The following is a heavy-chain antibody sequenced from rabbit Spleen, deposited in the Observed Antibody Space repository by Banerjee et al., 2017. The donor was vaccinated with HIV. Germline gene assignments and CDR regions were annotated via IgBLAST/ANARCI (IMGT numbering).Heavy chain of an antibody. D-gene: IGHD4-2*01. CDR2: INAYTGKP. CDR1: GFSFSDRDV. J-gene: IGHJ6*01. CDR3: ARRDIGSLAIDL. V-gene: IGHV1S45*01. Sequence: QEQLVESGRGLVKPEGSLTLTCKASGFSFSDRDVMCWVRQAPGKGLQWIACINAYTGKPVYATWAKGRFTISRTSSTTVTLQMTGLTAADTATYFCARRDIGSLAIDLWGQGTLVTVS.